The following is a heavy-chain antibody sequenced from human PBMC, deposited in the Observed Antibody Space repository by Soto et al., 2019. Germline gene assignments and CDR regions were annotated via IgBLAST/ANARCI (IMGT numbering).Heavy chain of an antibody. V-gene: IGHV3-66*01. CDR3: ARTCSGGTCSFDY. Sequence: EVQLVESGGGLVQPGGSLRLSCAASGFTVSSNYMSWVRQALGKGLEWVSVIYSGGSTYYADSVKGRFTISRDNSENTLYLQMNSLRAEDTAVYYCARTCSGGTCSFDYWGQGTLVTVSS. CDR2: IYSGGST. D-gene: IGHD2-15*01. CDR1: GFTVSSNY. J-gene: IGHJ4*02.